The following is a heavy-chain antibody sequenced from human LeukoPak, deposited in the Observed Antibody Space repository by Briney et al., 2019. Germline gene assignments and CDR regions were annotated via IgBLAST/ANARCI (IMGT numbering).Heavy chain of an antibody. CDR1: GGTFSSYA. J-gene: IGHJ3*02. CDR3: AAPKGVKSNTIFGVVTPDAFDI. D-gene: IGHD3-3*01. V-gene: IGHV1-69*01. Sequence: VASVKVSCKASGGTFSSYAISWVRQAPGQGLEWMGGIIPIFGTANYAQKFQGRVTITADESTSTAYMELSSLRSEDTAVYYCAAPKGVKSNTIFGVVTPDAFDIWGQGTMGTVSS. CDR2: IIPIFGTA.